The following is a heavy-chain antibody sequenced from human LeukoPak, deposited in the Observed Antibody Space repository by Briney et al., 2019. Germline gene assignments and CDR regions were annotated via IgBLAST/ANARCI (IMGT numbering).Heavy chain of an antibody. CDR2: IYYSGST. V-gene: IGHV4-59*08. D-gene: IGHD1-26*01. CDR1: GGSFSGYY. CDR3: ARSGSNHKPLDY. Sequence: SETLSLTCAVYGGSFSGYYWSWIRQPPVKGLEWIGYIYYSGSTNYNPSLKSRVTISVDTSKNQFSLKLSSVTAADTAVYYCARSGSNHKPLDYWGQGTLVTVSS. J-gene: IGHJ4*02.